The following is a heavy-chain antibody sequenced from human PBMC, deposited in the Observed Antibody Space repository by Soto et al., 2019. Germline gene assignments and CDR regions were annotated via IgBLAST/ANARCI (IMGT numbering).Heavy chain of an antibody. CDR3: ARDEPDYGDYGSAFDI. Sequence: QVQLQESGPGLVKPSQTLSLTCTVSGGSISSGGYYWSWIRQHPGKGLEWIGYIYYSGSTNYNPSLKSRVTISVDTSKNQFSLKLSSVTAADTAVYYCARDEPDYGDYGSAFDIWGQGTMVTVSS. CDR2: IYYSGST. D-gene: IGHD4-17*01. V-gene: IGHV4-31*03. J-gene: IGHJ3*02. CDR1: GGSISSGGYY.